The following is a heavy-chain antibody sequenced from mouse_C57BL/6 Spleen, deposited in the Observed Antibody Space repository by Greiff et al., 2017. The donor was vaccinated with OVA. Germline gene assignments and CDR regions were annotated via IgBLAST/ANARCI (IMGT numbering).Heavy chain of an antibody. CDR3: ARGPTTVVVFDY. Sequence: EVMLVESGGGLVKPGGSLKLSCAASGFTFSDYGMHWVRQAPEKGLEWVAYISSGSSTIYYADTVKGRFTISRDNAKNTLFLQMTSLRSEDTAMYYCARGPTTVVVFDYWGQGTTLTVSS. CDR1: GFTFSDYG. J-gene: IGHJ2*01. CDR2: ISSGSSTI. V-gene: IGHV5-17*01. D-gene: IGHD1-1*01.